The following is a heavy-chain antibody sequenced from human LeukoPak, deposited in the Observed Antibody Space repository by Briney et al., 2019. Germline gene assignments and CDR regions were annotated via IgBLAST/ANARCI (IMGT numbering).Heavy chain of an antibody. Sequence: GGSLRLSCAASGFTFSSYEMNWVRQAPGKGLEWVSYISSSGSTIYYADSVKGRFTISRDNAKNSLYLQMNSLRAEDTAVYYCAKAPVTSCRGAFCYPFDYWGQGTLVTVSS. D-gene: IGHD2-15*01. V-gene: IGHV3-48*03. CDR1: GFTFSSYE. CDR2: ISSSGSTI. J-gene: IGHJ4*02. CDR3: AKAPVTSCRGAFCYPFDY.